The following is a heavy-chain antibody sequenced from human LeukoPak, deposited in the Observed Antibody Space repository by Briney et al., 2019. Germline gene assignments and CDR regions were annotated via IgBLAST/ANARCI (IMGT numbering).Heavy chain of an antibody. J-gene: IGHJ4*02. CDR3: AKGYTFSMVRGVIAY. CDR2: ISWNSSTI. Sequence: PGRSLRLSCAASGFTFDDYAMNWVRQAPGKGLEWVSGISWNSSTIGHADSVKSRFTISRDNAKNSLYLQMNSLKPEDTALYYCAKGYTFSMVRGVIAYWGQGTLVTVSS. V-gene: IGHV3-9*01. CDR1: GFTFDDYA. D-gene: IGHD3-10*01.